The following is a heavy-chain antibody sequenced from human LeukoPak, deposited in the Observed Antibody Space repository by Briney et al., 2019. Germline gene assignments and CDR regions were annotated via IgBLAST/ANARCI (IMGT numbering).Heavy chain of an antibody. CDR1: GCTFDNYA. J-gene: IGHJ3*02. CDR3: ARFYGGSALDN. Sequence: GGSLRLSCAASGCTFDNYAMSWVRQAPGKGLEWVSRINSDGFSIAYADSVKGRFTISRDNAKNTLYLHMNSLRAEDTAVYYCARFYGGSALDNWGQGTMVTVSS. D-gene: IGHD3-16*01. CDR2: INSDGFSI. V-gene: IGHV3-74*01.